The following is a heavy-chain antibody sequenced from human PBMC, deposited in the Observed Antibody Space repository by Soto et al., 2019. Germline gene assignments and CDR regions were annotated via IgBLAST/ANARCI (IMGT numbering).Heavy chain of an antibody. CDR1: GFTFSSYG. CDR3: AKDLFGGYEYWIQVRYGMDV. CDR2: ISYDGSNK. D-gene: IGHD5-12*01. Sequence: QVQLVESGGGVVQPGRSLRLSCAASGFTFSSYGMHWVRQAPGKGLEWVAVISYDGSNKYYADSVKGRFTISRDNSKNTLYLQMNSLRAEDTAVYYCAKDLFGGYEYWIQVRYGMDVWGQGTTVTVSS. V-gene: IGHV3-30*18. J-gene: IGHJ6*02.